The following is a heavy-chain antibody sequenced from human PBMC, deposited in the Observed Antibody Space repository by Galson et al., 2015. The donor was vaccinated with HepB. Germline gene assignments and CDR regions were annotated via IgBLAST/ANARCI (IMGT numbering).Heavy chain of an antibody. CDR3: ARSSTVTTRFDY. CDR1: GGTFSSYA. J-gene: IGHJ4*02. Sequence: CKASGGTFSSYAISWVRQAPGQGLEWMGGIIPIFGTANYAQKFQGRVTITADESTSTAYMELSSLRSEDTAVYYCARSSTVTTRFDYWGQGTLVTVSS. CDR2: IIPIFGTA. D-gene: IGHD4-17*01. V-gene: IGHV1-69*01.